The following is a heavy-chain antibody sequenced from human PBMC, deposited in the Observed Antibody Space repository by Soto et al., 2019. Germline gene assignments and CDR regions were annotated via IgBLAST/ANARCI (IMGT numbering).Heavy chain of an antibody. J-gene: IGHJ6*02. CDR1: GGSINGGDYY. CDR3: ARDRYYGSGTYYNFYSGMDV. V-gene: IGHV4-30-4*01. CDR2: IVHGGST. Sequence: SETLSLTCTVSGGSINGGDYYWTWVRQPPGKGLEWIWNIVHGGSTYYTPSLQSRVTISLDTSKNHFSLKLSSVTPADTAVYYCARDRYYGSGTYYNFYSGMDVWGQGTTVTVSS. D-gene: IGHD3-10*01.